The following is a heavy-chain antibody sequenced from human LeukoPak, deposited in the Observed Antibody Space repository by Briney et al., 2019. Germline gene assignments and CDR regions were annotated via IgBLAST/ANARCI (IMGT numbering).Heavy chain of an antibody. CDR3: ATGYSGYRRSYYYGTYV. V-gene: IGHV3-53*04. CDR1: GFTVSSIY. D-gene: IGHD5-12*01. Sequence: GGSLRLSCAASGFTVSSIYMTWVRQAPGKGLEWVSLIYTDGSTYYADSVKGRFTISRHNSKNTLYIQMNSLGADDTAVYSCATGYSGYRRSYYYGTYVRGQGTTVTVSS. J-gene: IGHJ6*02. CDR2: IYTDGST.